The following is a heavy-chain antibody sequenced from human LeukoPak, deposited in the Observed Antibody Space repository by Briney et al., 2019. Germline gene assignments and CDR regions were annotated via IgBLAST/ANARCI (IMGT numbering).Heavy chain of an antibody. D-gene: IGHD6-19*01. Sequence: SSETLSLTCAVSGYSISSGYYWGWIRQPPGKGLEWIGSIYHSGSTYYNPSLKSRVTISVDTSKNQFSLKLSSVTAADTAVYYCARFIAVAGFDYWGQGALVTVSS. J-gene: IGHJ4*02. CDR1: GYSISSGYY. V-gene: IGHV4-38-2*01. CDR2: IYHSGST. CDR3: ARFIAVAGFDY.